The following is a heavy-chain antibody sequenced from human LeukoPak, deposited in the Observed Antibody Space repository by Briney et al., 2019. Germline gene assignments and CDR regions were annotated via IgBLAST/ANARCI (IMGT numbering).Heavy chain of an antibody. J-gene: IGHJ4*02. Sequence: SETLSLTCTVSGGSISSSSYYWGWIRQPPGKGLEWIGSIYYSGCTYYNPSLKSRVTISVDTSKNQFSLKLSSVTAADTAVYYCARDVDLYGYYDYWGQGTLVTVSS. CDR3: ARDVDLYGYYDY. D-gene: IGHD3-22*01. CDR1: GGSISSSSYY. CDR2: IYYSGCT. V-gene: IGHV4-39*07.